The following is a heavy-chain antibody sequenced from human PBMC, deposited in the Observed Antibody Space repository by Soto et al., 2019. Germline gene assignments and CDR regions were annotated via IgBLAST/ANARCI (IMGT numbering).Heavy chain of an antibody. Sequence: GGSLRLSCAASGFSFVNYAMNWVRQAPGKGLEWVSGLSGSGTSTYYADSVKGRFTISRDNSRDTLFLQMNSLTADDTAVYYCVKATKNGGWFNPFDSWGQGALVTVSS. V-gene: IGHV3-23*01. CDR2: LSGSGTST. CDR3: VKATKNGGWFNPFDS. J-gene: IGHJ4*02. CDR1: GFSFVNYA. D-gene: IGHD6-19*01.